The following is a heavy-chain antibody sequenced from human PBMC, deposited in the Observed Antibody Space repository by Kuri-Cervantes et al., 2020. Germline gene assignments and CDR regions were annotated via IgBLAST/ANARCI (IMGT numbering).Heavy chain of an antibody. V-gene: IGHV3-30*02. J-gene: IGHJ4*02. D-gene: IGHD6-19*01. Sequence: GESLKISCAASGFTFDDYAMHWVRQAPGKGLEWVAYMRNDGNTKYYIDSVKGRFTISRDNSKNTLYLQMNSLRAEDTAVYYCARLHERYSSGWLRPLDYWGQGTLVTVSS. CDR3: ARLHERYSSGWLRPLDY. CDR2: MRNDGNTK. CDR1: GFTFDDYA.